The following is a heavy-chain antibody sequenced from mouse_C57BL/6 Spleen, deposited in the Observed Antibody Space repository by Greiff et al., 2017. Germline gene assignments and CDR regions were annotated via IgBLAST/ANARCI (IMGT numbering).Heavy chain of an antibody. J-gene: IGHJ3*01. CDR2: ISDGGSYT. CDR3: ARGLYYGSSYGFAY. Sequence: EVKLVESGGGLVKPGGSLKLSCAASGFTFSSYAMSWVRQTPEKRLEWVATISDGGSYTYYPDNVKGRFTISRDNAKNNLYLQMSHLKSEDTAMYYCARGLYYGSSYGFAYWGQGTLVTVSA. CDR1: GFTFSSYA. D-gene: IGHD1-1*01. V-gene: IGHV5-4*03.